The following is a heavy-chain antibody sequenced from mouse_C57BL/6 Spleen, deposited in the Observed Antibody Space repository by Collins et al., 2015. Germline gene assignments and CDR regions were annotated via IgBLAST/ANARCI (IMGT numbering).Heavy chain of an antibody. J-gene: IGHJ2*01. D-gene: IGHD2-1*01. V-gene: IGHV5-16*01. CDR2: INYDGSKT. CDR3: AKGDYGNYFDY. Sequence: MAWVRQVPEKGLEWVANINYDGSKTYYLDSLKSRFIISRDNGKNILYLQMNSLRSEDTATYYCAKGDYGNYFDYWGQGTTLTVSS.